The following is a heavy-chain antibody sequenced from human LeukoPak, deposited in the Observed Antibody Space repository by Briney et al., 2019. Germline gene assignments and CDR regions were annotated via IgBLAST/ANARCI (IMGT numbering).Heavy chain of an antibody. CDR2: IYYSGST. D-gene: IGHD3-3*01. J-gene: IGHJ4*02. Sequence: SETLSLTCTVSGGSISSGDYYWTWIRQHPWKGLEWIGSIYYSGSTYYNPSLKSRVTISIDTSKNQFSLRLSSVTAADTAVYYCARVRFVEWLPSDYWGQGTLVIVSS. V-gene: IGHV4-31*03. CDR3: ARVRFVEWLPSDY. CDR1: GGSISSGDYY.